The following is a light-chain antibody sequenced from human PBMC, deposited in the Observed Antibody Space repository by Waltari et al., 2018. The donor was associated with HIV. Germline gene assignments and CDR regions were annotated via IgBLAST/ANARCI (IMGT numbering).Light chain of an antibody. CDR2: GNK. CDR1: TSNIGADYD. V-gene: IGLV1-40*01. CDR3: QSYDITLSASVV. Sequence: QSVLTQPPSVSGAPGQRVTISCTGSTSNIGADYDVHWYQQIPGTAPKLLISGNKNRPSGVPDRFSASKSGTSASLTITGLQVEDEADYFCQSYDITLSASVVFGGGTKLTVL. J-gene: IGLJ2*01.